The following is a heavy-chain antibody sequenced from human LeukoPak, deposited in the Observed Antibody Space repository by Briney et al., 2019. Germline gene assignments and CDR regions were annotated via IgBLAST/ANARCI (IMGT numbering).Heavy chain of an antibody. CDR2: IRSDGSNK. Sequence: GGSLRLSCAGSGFSFSSYGMHWVRQAPGKGLEWMAFIRSDGSNKYYADSVKGRFTISRDNAKNSLYLHVNSLRAEDTAVYYCARDTYRFFDWWGQGTLVTVSS. J-gene: IGHJ4*02. CDR3: ARDTYRFFDW. V-gene: IGHV3-30*02. CDR1: GFSFSSYG. D-gene: IGHD3-16*02.